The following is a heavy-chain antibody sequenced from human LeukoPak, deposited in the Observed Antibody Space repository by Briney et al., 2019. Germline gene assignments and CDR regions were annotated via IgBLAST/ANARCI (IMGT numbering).Heavy chain of an antibody. D-gene: IGHD6-13*01. CDR1: GDSISSYY. CDR3: ARGGDSSSWFRDNWFDP. Sequence: KPSETLSLTCTVSGDSISSYYWSWIRQPPGKGLEWIGYIYYSGNTNYNPPLKSRVTISLDTSKNQFSLKLSSVTAADTAVYYCARGGDSSSWFRDNWFDPWGQGTLVTVSS. J-gene: IGHJ5*02. V-gene: IGHV4-59*12. CDR2: IYYSGNT.